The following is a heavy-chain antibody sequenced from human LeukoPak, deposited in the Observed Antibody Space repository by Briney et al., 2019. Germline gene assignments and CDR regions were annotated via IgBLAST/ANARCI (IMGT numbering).Heavy chain of an antibody. V-gene: IGHV3-23*01. Sequence: PGGSLRLSCAASGFTFSSHAMSWVRQAPGKGLEWVSGVNSNGGSTAYADSVKGRFTISRDNSKNTLYLQMNSLRAEDTAVYYCARDRIAARPEHTDDYYYYYGMDVWGQGTTVTVSS. CDR3: ARDRIAARPEHTDDYYYYYGMDV. CDR1: GFTFSSHA. D-gene: IGHD6-6*01. J-gene: IGHJ6*02. CDR2: VNSNGGST.